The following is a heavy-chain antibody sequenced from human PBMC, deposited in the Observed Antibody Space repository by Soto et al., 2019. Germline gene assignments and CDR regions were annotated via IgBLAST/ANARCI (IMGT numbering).Heavy chain of an antibody. V-gene: IGHV5-51*01. CDR2: IYPGDSDT. CDR1: GYSFTSYW. CDR3: VAAGRDYYYGMDV. D-gene: IGHD6-13*01. J-gene: IGHJ6*02. Sequence: PGESLKISCKGSGYSFTSYWIGWVRQMPGKGLEWMGIIYPGDSDTRYSPSFQGQVTISADKSISTAYLQWSSLKASDTAMYYCVAAGRDYYYGMDVWGQGTTVTVSS.